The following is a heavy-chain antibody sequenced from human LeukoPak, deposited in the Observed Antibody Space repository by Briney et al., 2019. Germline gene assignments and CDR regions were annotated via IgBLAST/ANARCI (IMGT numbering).Heavy chain of an antibody. CDR1: GFTFSSYG. J-gene: IGHJ4*02. Sequence: PGGSLRLSCAASGFTFSSYGMHWVRQAPGKGLEWVAVISYDGSNKYYADSVKGRFTISRDNSKNTLYLQMNSLRAEDTAVYYCARDAYCGGDCWPDYWGQGTLVTVSS. V-gene: IGHV3-30*03. D-gene: IGHD2-21*02. CDR2: ISYDGSNK. CDR3: ARDAYCGGDCWPDY.